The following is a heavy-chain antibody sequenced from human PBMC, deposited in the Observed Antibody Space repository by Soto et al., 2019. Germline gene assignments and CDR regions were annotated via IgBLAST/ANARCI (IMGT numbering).Heavy chain of an antibody. CDR3: TRASSCYYHDAFDI. Sequence: QVQLMQSGAEVKKPGSSVKVSCKASGGSFPSDTISWVRQAPGQGLEWLGGIVPVFGTPNHAQKFQGRVTISADGSTNTAYMELTSLRPEDTAVYYCTRASSCYYHDAFDIWGQATVVTVSS. V-gene: IGHV1-69*01. CDR1: GGSFPSDT. D-gene: IGHD3-22*01. J-gene: IGHJ3*02. CDR2: IVPVFGTP.